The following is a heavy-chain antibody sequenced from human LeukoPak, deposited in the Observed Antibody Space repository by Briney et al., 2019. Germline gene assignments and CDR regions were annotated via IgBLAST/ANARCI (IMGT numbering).Heavy chain of an antibody. CDR1: GGSISSYY. CDR2: IYYSGST. D-gene: IGHD3-22*01. V-gene: IGHV4-59*01. J-gene: IGHJ3*02. Sequence: SETLSLTCTVSGGSISSYYWNWIRQPPGKGLEWIGSIYYSGSTNYNPSLKSRVTMSVDTPKNQFSLKLSSVTAADTAVYYCAGFYDSSAYYGAFDIWGQGTMVTVSS. CDR3: AGFYDSSAYYGAFDI.